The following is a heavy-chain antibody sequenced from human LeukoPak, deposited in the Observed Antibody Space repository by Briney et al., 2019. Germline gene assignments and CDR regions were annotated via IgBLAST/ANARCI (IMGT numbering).Heavy chain of an antibody. CDR1: GYTFTGYY. J-gene: IGHJ4*02. CDR2: INPNSGGT. CDR3: ARESDSSGYYNLDY. V-gene: IGHV1-2*02. D-gene: IGHD3-22*01. Sequence: ASVKVSCKASGYTFTGYYMHWVRQAPGQGLEWMGWINPNSGGTNYAQKFQGRVTMTRDTSISTAYMELSRLRSDDTAVYYCARESDSSGYYNLDYWGQGTLVTVSS.